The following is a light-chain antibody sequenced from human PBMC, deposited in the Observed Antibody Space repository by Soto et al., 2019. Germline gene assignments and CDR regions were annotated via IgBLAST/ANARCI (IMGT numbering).Light chain of an antibody. V-gene: IGKV1-39*01. Sequence: DLQMTQSPSSLSASVGDRVTITCRASQSISSYLNWYQQKPGKAPKLLIYAASSLQSGVPSRFSGSGSGTDFTLTISSLQPEDFATYYCQQSYSTPRTFGQGTKVQLQ. J-gene: IGKJ1*01. CDR3: QQSYSTPRT. CDR1: QSISSY. CDR2: AAS.